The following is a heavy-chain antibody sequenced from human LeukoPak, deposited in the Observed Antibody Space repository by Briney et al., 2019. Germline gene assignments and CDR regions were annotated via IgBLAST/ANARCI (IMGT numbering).Heavy chain of an antibody. CDR1: GFTFSSYW. CDR3: ARDTTPIGDFWSGYYATTIDY. CDR2: IKQDGSEK. V-gene: IGHV3-7*01. D-gene: IGHD3-3*01. Sequence: GGSLRLSCAASGFTFSSYWMSWVRQAPGKGLEWVANIKQDGSEKYYVDSVKGRFTISRDNAKNSLYLQMNSLGAEDTAVYYCARDTTPIGDFWSGYYATTIDYWGQGTLVTVSS. J-gene: IGHJ4*02.